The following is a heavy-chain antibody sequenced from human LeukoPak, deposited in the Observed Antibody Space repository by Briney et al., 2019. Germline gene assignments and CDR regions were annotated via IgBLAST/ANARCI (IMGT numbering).Heavy chain of an antibody. CDR1: GYTFTSYH. V-gene: IGHV1-8*01. Sequence: ASVNVSFKTSGYTFTSYHINWVRQTTGQALEWMGWMNPHSGDTSYAQKFQGRVTMTWHPSPSTAYMELSTLRSEDRAVYYCATSYEDYYYGMDVWGQGTTVTVSS. J-gene: IGHJ6*02. CDR3: ATSYEDYYYGMDV. CDR2: MNPHSGDT. D-gene: IGHD3-3*01.